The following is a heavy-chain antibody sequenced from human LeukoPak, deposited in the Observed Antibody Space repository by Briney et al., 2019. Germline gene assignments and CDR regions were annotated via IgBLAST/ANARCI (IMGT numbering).Heavy chain of an antibody. CDR2: IYYSGST. J-gene: IGHJ4*02. CDR3: ARELLSCSGSSCQSGDY. Sequence: PSETLSLTCSVSGGSISSNTYFWAWIRQPPGKGLEWIGSIYYSGSTYYNPSLKSRVTISVDTSKNQFSLKLNSMTAADTAVYYCARELLSCSGSSCQSGDYWGQGTLVTVSS. CDR1: GGSISSNTYF. D-gene: IGHD2-15*01. V-gene: IGHV4-39*07.